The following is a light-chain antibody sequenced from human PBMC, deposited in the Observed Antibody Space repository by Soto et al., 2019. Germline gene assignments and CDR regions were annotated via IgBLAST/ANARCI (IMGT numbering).Light chain of an antibody. CDR1: QSFSSN. CDR3: QQYNNWPRT. V-gene: IGKV3-15*01. Sequence: EIVMTQSPGTLSVSPGERATLSCRASQSFSSNLAWYQQKPGQAPRLLIYGASTRATGIPARFSGSRSGTEFTLTISSLQSEDFAVYYCQQYNNWPRTFGQGTKVEIK. CDR2: GAS. J-gene: IGKJ1*01.